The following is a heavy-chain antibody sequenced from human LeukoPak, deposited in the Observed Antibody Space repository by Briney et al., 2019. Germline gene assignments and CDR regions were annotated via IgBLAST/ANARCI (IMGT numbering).Heavy chain of an antibody. V-gene: IGHV4-34*01. J-gene: IGHJ6*02. Sequence: SETLSLTCAVYGGSFSGYYWSWIRQPPGKGLEWIGEINHSGSTNYNPSLKSRVTISVDTSKNQFSLKLSSVTAADTAVYYCARAPLKIVGATKDYYYYGVDVWGQGTTVTVSS. CDR2: INHSGST. CDR3: ARAPLKIVGATKDYYYYGVDV. CDR1: GGSFSGYY. D-gene: IGHD1-26*01.